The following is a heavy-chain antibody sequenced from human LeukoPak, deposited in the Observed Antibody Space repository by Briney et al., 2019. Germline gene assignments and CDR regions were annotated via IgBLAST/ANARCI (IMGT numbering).Heavy chain of an antibody. CDR2: INPNSGGT. CDR3: ARVPPYYYYYYYMDV. CDR1: GYTVTGYY. Sequence: ASVKVSCKASGYTVTGYYMHWVRQAPGQGLEWMGWINPNSGGTNYAQKFQGRVTMTRDTSISTAYMELSRLRSDDTAVYYCARVPPYYYYYYYMDVWGKGTTVTVSS. V-gene: IGHV1-2*02. J-gene: IGHJ6*03.